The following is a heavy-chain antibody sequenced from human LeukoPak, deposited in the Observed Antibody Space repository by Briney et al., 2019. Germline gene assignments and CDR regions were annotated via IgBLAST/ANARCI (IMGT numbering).Heavy chain of an antibody. CDR3: ARESGKFDY. CDR1: GLPIADFA. J-gene: IGHJ4*02. V-gene: IGHV3-43*02. CDR2: ISGDGVST. Sequence: GGSLRLSCVVSGLPIADFAMHWVRQAPGKGLEWVSLISGDGVSTFYADSVKGRFSISRDSSKNSLSLEMNSLRTEDTAMYYCARESGKFDYWGQGTLVAVSS.